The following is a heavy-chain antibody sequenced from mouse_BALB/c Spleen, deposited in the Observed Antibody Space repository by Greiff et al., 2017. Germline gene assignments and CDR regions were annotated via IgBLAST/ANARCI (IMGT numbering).Heavy chain of an antibody. D-gene: IGHD2-4*01. CDR1: GDSITSGY. V-gene: IGHV3-8*02. CDR2: ISYSGST. J-gene: IGHJ3*01. Sequence: VQLKESGPSLVKPSQTLSLTCSVTGDSITSGYWNWIRKFPGNKLEYMGYISYSGSTYYNPSLKSRISITRDTSKNQYYLQLNSVTTEDTATYYCARSPYDYDGAWFAYWGQGTLVTVSA. CDR3: ARSPYDYDGAWFAY.